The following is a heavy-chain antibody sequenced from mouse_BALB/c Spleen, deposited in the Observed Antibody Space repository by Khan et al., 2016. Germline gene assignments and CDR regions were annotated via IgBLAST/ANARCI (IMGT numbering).Heavy chain of an antibody. CDR1: GYSITSGYG. CDR2: ISYSGST. J-gene: IGHJ2*01. Sequence: EVQLQESGPGLVKPSQSLSLTCTVTGYSITSGYGWNWIRQFPGNKLEWLGYISYSGSTNYNPSLKSRISITRDTSKNQFFRQLHAVTTEDTATYYCARTARIKYWGQGTTLTVSS. CDR3: ARTARIKY. V-gene: IGHV3-2*02. D-gene: IGHD1-2*01.